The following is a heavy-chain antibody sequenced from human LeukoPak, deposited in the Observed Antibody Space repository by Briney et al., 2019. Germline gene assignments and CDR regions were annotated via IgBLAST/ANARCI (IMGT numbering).Heavy chain of an antibody. D-gene: IGHD5-12*01. CDR2: ISNDGSNK. V-gene: IGHV3-30*18. J-gene: IGHJ4*02. CDR1: GFTFSAAW. Sequence: GGSLRLSCAASGFTFSAAWMNWVRQAPGKGLEWVAAISNDGSNKYYADSVKGRFTMSRDNSKNTLYLQMNSLRAEDTAVYYCAKVDIVATIDAGRLVDYWGQGTLVTVSS. CDR3: AKVDIVATIDAGRLVDY.